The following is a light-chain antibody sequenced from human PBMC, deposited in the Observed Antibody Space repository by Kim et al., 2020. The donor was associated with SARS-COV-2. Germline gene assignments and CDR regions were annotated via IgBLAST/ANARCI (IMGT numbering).Light chain of an antibody. V-gene: IGKV3-20*01. Sequence: EIVLTQSPGTLSLSPGKRATLSCRASQSVTSNYLAWYQQRPGQAPRLLIYGASIRATGIPDRFSGSGSGTEFTLTISGLEPEDFAVYFCQQYGGSWTFGQGTKVEIK. CDR3: QQYGGSWT. CDR2: GAS. J-gene: IGKJ1*01. CDR1: QSVTSNY.